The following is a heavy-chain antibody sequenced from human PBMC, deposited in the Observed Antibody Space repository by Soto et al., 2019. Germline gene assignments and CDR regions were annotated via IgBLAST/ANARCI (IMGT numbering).Heavy chain of an antibody. V-gene: IGHV4-39*01. CDR2: IYYSGST. CDR1: GGSISSSSYY. D-gene: IGHD3-22*01. CDR3: ARPGLGDSSGFWWFDP. Sequence: QLQLQESGPGLVKPSETLSLTCTVSGGSISSSSYYWGWIRQPPGKGLEWIGSIYYSGSTYYNPSLKSRVTISGDTSKNQFSLKLSSVTAADTAVYYCARPGLGDSSGFWWFDPWGQGTLVTVSS. J-gene: IGHJ5*02.